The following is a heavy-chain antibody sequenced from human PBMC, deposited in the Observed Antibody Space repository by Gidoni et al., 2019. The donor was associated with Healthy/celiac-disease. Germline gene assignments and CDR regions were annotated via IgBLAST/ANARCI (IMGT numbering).Heavy chain of an antibody. J-gene: IGHJ4*02. CDR3: ARGGGKRRIDY. CDR2: INHSGST. CDR1: GGSFSGYY. D-gene: IGHD1-1*01. Sequence: QVQLQQWGAGLLTPSETLSLTCAVHGGSFSGYYWSWIRQPPGKGLELIGEINHSGSTNYNPSLKSRVTISVDTSKNQFSLKLSSVTAADTAVYYCARGGGKRRIDYWGQGTLVTVSS. V-gene: IGHV4-34*01.